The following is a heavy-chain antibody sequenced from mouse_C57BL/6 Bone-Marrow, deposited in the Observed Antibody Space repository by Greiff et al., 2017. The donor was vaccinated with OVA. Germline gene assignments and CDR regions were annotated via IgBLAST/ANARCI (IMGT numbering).Heavy chain of an antibody. CDR1: GFTFSNYW. CDR3: TGGGYYWYYFDY. V-gene: IGHV6-3*01. CDR2: IRLKSDNYAT. D-gene: IGHD2-3*01. Sequence: EVKLMESGGGLVQPGGSMKLSCVASGFTFSNYWMNWVRQSPEKGLEWVAQIRLKSDNYATHYAESVKGRFTISRDDSKSSVYLQMNNLRAEDTGIYYCTGGGYYWYYFDYWGQGTTLTVSS. J-gene: IGHJ2*01.